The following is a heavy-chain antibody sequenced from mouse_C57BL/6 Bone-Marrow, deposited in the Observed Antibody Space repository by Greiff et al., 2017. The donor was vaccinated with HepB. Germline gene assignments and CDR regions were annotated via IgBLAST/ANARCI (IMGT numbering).Heavy chain of an antibody. CDR3: ARAAQATSYAMDY. V-gene: IGHV1-53*01. CDR1: GYTFTSYW. Sequence: QVQLQQPGTELVKPGASVKLSCKASGYTFTSYWMHWVKQRPGQGLEWIGNINPSNGGTNYNEKFKSKATLTVDKSSSTAYMQLSSLTAEDSAVYYCARAAQATSYAMDYWGQGTSVTVSS. J-gene: IGHJ4*01. CDR2: INPSNGGT. D-gene: IGHD3-2*02.